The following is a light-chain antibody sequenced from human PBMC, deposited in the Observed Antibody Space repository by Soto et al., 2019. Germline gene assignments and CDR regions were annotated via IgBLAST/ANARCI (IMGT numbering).Light chain of an antibody. CDR1: SSDVGGYNY. V-gene: IGLV2-8*01. CDR3: SSFAGSESVV. CDR2: EVT. J-gene: IGLJ2*01. Sequence: QSVLTQPPSASGSPGQSVTISCTGTSSDVGGYNYVSWYQQHAGKGPKLMIYEVTKRPSGVPDRFSGSKFGNTASLTVSGLQADDDAAYYCSSFAGSESVVFGGGTKLTVL.